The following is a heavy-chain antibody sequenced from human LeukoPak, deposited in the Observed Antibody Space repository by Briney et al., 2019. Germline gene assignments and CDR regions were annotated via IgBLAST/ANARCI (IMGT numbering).Heavy chain of an antibody. CDR1: GFTFSSYA. J-gene: IGHJ4*02. D-gene: IGHD4-17*01. CDR3: ARVSGDYGVKIFDS. CDR2: ISDSGRNT. V-gene: IGHV3-23*01. Sequence: GGSLRLSCAASGFTFSSYAMSWVRQAPGKGLEWVSSISDSGRNTKYANSVRGRFTISRDNSKNTLYLQMNSLRAEDTAVSYCARVSGDYGVKIFDSWGQGTLVTVSS.